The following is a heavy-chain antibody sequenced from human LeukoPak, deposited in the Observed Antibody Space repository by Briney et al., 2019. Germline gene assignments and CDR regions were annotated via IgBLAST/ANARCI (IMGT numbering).Heavy chain of an antibody. J-gene: IGHJ4*02. Sequence: GGTLRLSCAASGFTFRRYGMSWVRQAPEKGLEWVSSISSSSSYIYYADSVKGRFTISRDNAKNSLYLQMNSLRAEDTAVYYCARGGGWYDESYFDYWGQGTLVTVSS. CDR3: ARGGGWYDESYFDY. D-gene: IGHD6-19*01. CDR2: ISSSSSYI. V-gene: IGHV3-21*01. CDR1: GFTFRRYG.